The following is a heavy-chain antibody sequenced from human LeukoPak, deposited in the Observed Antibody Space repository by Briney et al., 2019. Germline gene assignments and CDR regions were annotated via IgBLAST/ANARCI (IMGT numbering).Heavy chain of an antibody. Sequence: SETLSLTCTVSGGSISSYYWSWVRQPPGKGLEWVGYIYYSGSNNYNPSLMSGGTILVDTSKKKLSLMLRYVLAADAAVYYCAGNDVPLAVAVPYFDYWGQGTLVTVSS. V-gene: IGHV4-59*01. CDR2: IYYSGSN. CDR1: GGSISSYY. J-gene: IGHJ4*02. CDR3: AGNDVPLAVAVPYFDY. D-gene: IGHD6-19*01.